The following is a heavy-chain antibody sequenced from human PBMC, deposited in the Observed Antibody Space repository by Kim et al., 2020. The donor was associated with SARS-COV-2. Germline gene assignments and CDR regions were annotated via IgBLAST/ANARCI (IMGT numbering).Heavy chain of an antibody. J-gene: IGHJ4*02. V-gene: IGHV4-59*01. D-gene: IGHD4-17*01. CDR3: ARSLANGDYYFDY. CDR2: IYYSGST. Sequence: SETLSLTCTVSGGSISSYYWSWIRQPPGKGLEWIGYIYYSGSTNYNPSLKSRVTISVDTSKNQFSLKLSSVTAADTAVYYCARSLANGDYYFDYWGQGTLVTVSS. CDR1: GGSISSYY.